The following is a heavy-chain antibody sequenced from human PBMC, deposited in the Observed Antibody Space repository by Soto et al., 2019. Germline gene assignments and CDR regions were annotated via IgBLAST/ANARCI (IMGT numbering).Heavy chain of an antibody. CDR3: AREPSIAAVGIPLYSYYYMDV. V-gene: IGHV1-69*08. Sequence: QVQLVQSGAEVRNPGSSVKVSCKASGDKFSSYTISWVRQAPGQGLEWMGRIVSFAGVPIDAQIFQGRITITADSSSSTAYMELTSLTSDDTAVYYCAREPSIAAVGIPLYSYYYMDVWGEGTAVTVSS. D-gene: IGHD6-13*01. CDR1: GDKFSSYT. CDR2: IVSFAGVP. J-gene: IGHJ6*03.